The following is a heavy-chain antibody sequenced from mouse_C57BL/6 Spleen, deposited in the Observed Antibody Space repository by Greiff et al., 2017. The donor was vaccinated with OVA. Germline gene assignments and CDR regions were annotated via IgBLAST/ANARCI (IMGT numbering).Heavy chain of an antibody. CDR1: GYTFTSYW. J-gene: IGHJ3*01. CDR2: IDPSDSYT. D-gene: IGHD4-1*01. CDR3: ARLDWAEAY. Sequence: QVQLQQPGAELVRPGTSVKLSCKASGYTFTSYWMHWVKQRPGQGLEWIGVIDPSDSYTNYNQKFKGKATLTVDTSSSTAYMQLSSLTSEDSAVYYCARLDWAEAYWGQGTLVTVSA. V-gene: IGHV1-59*01.